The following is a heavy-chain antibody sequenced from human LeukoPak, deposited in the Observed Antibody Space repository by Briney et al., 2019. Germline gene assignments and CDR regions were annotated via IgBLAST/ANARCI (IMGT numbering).Heavy chain of an antibody. V-gene: IGHV3-7*02. D-gene: IGHD3-9*01. Sequence: GGSLRLSCAASGFTFRNFWMCWVRQAPGKGLECVANIKQDGSEKYYVGSVKGRFTISRDNAKNSLYLQMNSLRAEDTAVYYCASIYDLLTGFYSFYYWGQGTLVTVSS. CDR1: GFTFRNFW. CDR2: IKQDGSEK. CDR3: ASIYDLLTGFYSFYY. J-gene: IGHJ4*02.